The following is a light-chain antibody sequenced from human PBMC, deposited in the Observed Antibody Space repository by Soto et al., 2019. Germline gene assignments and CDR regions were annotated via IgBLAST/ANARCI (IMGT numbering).Light chain of an antibody. CDR1: QTLYNN. V-gene: IGKV3-15*01. J-gene: IGKJ4*01. CDR3: QQYSDWPLT. CDR2: GAS. Sequence: EIVMTQSPATLSVSPGERANLSCRASQTLYNNLAWYQQKLGQAPRLLIYGASARATDIPARFSGSGSGTEFTLTISGLQSEDFVIYYCQQYSDWPLTFGGGTKVEIK.